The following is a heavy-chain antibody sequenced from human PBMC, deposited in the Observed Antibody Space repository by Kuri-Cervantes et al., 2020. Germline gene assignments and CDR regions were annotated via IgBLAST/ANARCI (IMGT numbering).Heavy chain of an antibody. V-gene: IGHV4-34*01. CDR3: ARAIHGPFDY. D-gene: IGHD5-18*01. CDR2: INHSGST. Sequence: SETLSLTCAVYGGSFSGYCWSWIRQPPGKGLEWIGEINHSGSTNYNPSLKSRVTISVDTSKNQFSLKLSSVTAADTAVYYCARAIHGPFDYWGQGTLVTVSS. CDR1: GGSFSGYC. J-gene: IGHJ4*02.